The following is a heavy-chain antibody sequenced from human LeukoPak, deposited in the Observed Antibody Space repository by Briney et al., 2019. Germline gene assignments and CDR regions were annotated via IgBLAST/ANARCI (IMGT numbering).Heavy chain of an antibody. CDR3: ARDLTTSTSCCYGMDV. V-gene: IGHV1-2*02. CDR2: INPNSGGT. CDR1: GYTFTGYY. J-gene: IGHJ6*02. Sequence: ASVKVSCKASGYTFTGYYMHWVRPAPGQGLEWMGWINPNSGGTNYAQKFQGRVTMTRDTSISTAYMELSRLRSDDTAVYYCARDLTTSTSCCYGMDVWGQGTTVTVSS. D-gene: IGHD2-2*01.